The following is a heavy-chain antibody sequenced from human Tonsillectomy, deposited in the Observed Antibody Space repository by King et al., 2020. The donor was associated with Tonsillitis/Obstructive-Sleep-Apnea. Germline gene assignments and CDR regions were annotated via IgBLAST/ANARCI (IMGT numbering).Heavy chain of an antibody. J-gene: IGHJ4*02. Sequence: VQLVESGGGLVQPGGSLRLSCAASGFTFSSYAMSWVRQAPGKGPEWVSGISGSGGSIYYADSVKGRFTISRDNSKNTLYLQMNSLRAEDTAVYYCAKVAGSYYYDSSGYSTEGGFDVWGQGTLVTVSS. CDR2: ISGSGGSI. V-gene: IGHV3-23*04. D-gene: IGHD3-22*01. CDR1: GFTFSSYA. CDR3: AKVAGSYYYDSSGYSTEGGFDV.